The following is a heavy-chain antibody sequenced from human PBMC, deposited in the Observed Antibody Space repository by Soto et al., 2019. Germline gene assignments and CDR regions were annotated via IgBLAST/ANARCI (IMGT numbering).Heavy chain of an antibody. J-gene: IGHJ6*03. V-gene: IGHV4-59*01. D-gene: IGHD3-3*01. CDR2: IYYSGST. CDR1: GGSISRYY. Sequence: SETLSLTCTVSGGSISRYYWSWIRQPPGKGLEWIGYIYYSGSTNYNPSLKSRVTISVDTSKNQFSLKLSSVTAADTAVYYCARGVSTIFGVVISPYYYYMYVWGKGTTVTVSS. CDR3: ARGVSTIFGVVISPYYYYMYV.